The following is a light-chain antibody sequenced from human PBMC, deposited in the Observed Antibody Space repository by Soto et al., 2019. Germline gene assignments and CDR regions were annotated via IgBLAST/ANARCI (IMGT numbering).Light chain of an antibody. J-gene: IGKJ4*01. V-gene: IGKV3-15*01. Sequence: EIVMTQSPATLSGSPGERATLSCGASQSIRSKLAWYQQKPGQAPRLLIYGASTRATGIPASFSGSGSGTEFTLTISSLKSEDFAVYYCQQYYNWPTLTFGGGTKVDIK. CDR3: QQYYNWPTLT. CDR2: GAS. CDR1: QSIRSK.